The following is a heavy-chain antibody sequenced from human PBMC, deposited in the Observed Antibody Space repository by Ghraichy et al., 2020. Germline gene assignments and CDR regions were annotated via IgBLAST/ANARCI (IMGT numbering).Heavy chain of an antibody. Sequence: GGSLRLSCAASGFTFSSYSMNWVRQAPGKGLEWVSSISSSSSYIYYADSVKGRFTISRDNAKNSLYLQMNSLRAEDTAVYYCARDPYCGGDCYFGLCDYWGQGTLVTVSS. CDR3: ARDPYCGGDCYFGLCDY. CDR2: ISSSSSYI. J-gene: IGHJ4*02. CDR1: GFTFSSYS. D-gene: IGHD2-21*02. V-gene: IGHV3-21*01.